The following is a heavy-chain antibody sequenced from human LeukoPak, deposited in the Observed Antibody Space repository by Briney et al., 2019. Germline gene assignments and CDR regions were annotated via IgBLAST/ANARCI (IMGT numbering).Heavy chain of an antibody. D-gene: IGHD6-6*01. Sequence: GGSLRLSCAASGFTFSNYWMHWVRQAPGKGLVWVSRINSDGINTSYADSVKGRFTIARDNVKNMLYLQMNSLRAEDTAVYYCARGGVYSTSAVDYWGQGTLVTVSS. V-gene: IGHV3-74*01. CDR3: ARGGVYSTSAVDY. CDR1: GFTFSNYW. CDR2: INSDGINT. J-gene: IGHJ4*02.